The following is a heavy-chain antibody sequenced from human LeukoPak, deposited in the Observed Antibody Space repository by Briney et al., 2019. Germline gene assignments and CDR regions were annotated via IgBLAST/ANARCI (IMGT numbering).Heavy chain of an antibody. Sequence: GGSLRLSCAASGFTVSSNYMNWVRQAPGKGLEWVSVIYSDGSTYYADSVKGRFTISRDNFKNTLYLQMNSLRAEDTAVYYCARDDLADYSGSSGYFDYWGQGTLVTVSS. CDR2: IYSDGST. V-gene: IGHV3-66*01. CDR3: ARDDLADYSGSSGYFDY. D-gene: IGHD3-22*01. CDR1: GFTVSSNY. J-gene: IGHJ4*02.